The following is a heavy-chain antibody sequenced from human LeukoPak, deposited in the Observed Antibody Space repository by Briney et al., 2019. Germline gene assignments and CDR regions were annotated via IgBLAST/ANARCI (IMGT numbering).Heavy chain of an antibody. V-gene: IGHV3-23*01. CDR2: ILGRGGST. J-gene: IGHJ4*02. Sequence: GGSLRLSCAASGFTFSNYAMSWVRQAPGKGLEWVSAILGRGGSTYYADSVKGRFTVSRDNSKSTLYLQMNSLRAEDTALYYCAKWGDYDVLTGYYVPDYWGQGTLVTVSS. CDR1: GFTFSNYA. D-gene: IGHD3-9*01. CDR3: AKWGDYDVLTGYYVPDY.